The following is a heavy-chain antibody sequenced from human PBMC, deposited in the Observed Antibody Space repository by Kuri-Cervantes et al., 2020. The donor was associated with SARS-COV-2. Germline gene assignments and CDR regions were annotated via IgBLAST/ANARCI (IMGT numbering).Heavy chain of an antibody. D-gene: IGHD3-16*02. Sequence: SETLSLTCAVYGGSFSGYYWSWIRQPPGKGLEWIGEINHSGSTNYNPSLKSRVTISVDTSKNQFSLKLSSVIAADTAVYYCARAPYDYIWGSYRYYFDYWGQGTLVTVSS. CDR2: INHSGST. CDR3: ARAPYDYIWGSYRYYFDY. CDR1: GGSFSGYY. V-gene: IGHV4-34*01. J-gene: IGHJ4*02.